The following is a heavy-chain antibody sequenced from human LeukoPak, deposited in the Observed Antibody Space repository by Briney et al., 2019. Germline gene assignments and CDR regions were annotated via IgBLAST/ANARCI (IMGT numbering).Heavy chain of an antibody. J-gene: IGHJ5*02. CDR1: GGTFSSYA. V-gene: IGHV1-69*05. CDR2: IIPIFGTA. Sequence: SVKVSCKASGGTFSSYAISWVRQAPGQGLEWMGGIIPIFGTANYAQKFQGRDTITTDESTSTAYMELSSLRSEDTAVYYCARDWAAAAGNWFDPWGQGTLVTVSS. CDR3: ARDWAAAAGNWFDP. D-gene: IGHD6-13*01.